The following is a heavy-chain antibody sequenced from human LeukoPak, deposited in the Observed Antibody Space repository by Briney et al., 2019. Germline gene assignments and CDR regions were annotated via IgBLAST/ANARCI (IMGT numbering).Heavy chain of an antibody. CDR3: AKRGARPIRYFHC. J-gene: IGHJ4*02. CDR2: SGISGGT. Sequence: GGSLRLSCSASGFSFSNYAMSWVRQAPGKGLDWISTSGISGGTYYTDSAKGRFTISRDKSKNTLYLQMNSLRVEDTALYYCAKRGARPIRYFHCWGQGTLVSVSS. V-gene: IGHV3-23*01. CDR1: GFSFSNYA. D-gene: IGHD3-10*01.